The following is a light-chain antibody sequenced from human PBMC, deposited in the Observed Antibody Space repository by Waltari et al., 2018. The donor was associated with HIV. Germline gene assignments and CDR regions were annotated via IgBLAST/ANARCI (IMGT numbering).Light chain of an antibody. J-gene: IGKJ2*02. CDR3: QQYGNSPRT. Sequence: EIVLTQSPGTLSLSPGERATLSCRASQSVSSSYLAWYQQKPGQAPRLLISGASSRATGIPDRFSGSGSGTDFTLTISRLEPEDFAVYYCQQYGNSPRTFGQGIKLEIK. CDR2: GAS. V-gene: IGKV3-20*01. CDR1: QSVSSSY.